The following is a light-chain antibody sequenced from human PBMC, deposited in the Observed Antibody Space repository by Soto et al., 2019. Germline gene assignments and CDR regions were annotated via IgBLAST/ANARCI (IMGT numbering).Light chain of an antibody. CDR1: QGISNY. J-gene: IGKJ1*01. CDR3: QQYNSYWT. CDR2: GAT. Sequence: ATQMTQSPSSLSASVGDRVTISCRASQGISNYLAWYQQRPGKAPKLLIFGATTLQSGVPSRFSGSGFGTEFTLTISSLQPDDVATYYCQQYNSYWTFGQGTKVDIK. V-gene: IGKV1-13*02.